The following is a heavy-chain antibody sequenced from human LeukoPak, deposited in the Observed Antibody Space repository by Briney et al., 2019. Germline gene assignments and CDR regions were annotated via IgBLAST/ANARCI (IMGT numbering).Heavy chain of an antibody. CDR3: ERETDWESVVPAAIDYYYYMDV. Sequence: PSESLSLTCTVSGGSISSYYWSWIRQPAGKGLEWIGRIYTSGSTNYNPSLKSRVTISVDTSKNQFSLKLSSVTAADTAVYYCERETDWESVVPAAIDYYYYMDVWGKGTTVTVSS. D-gene: IGHD2-2*02. V-gene: IGHV4-4*07. CDR2: IYTSGST. J-gene: IGHJ6*03. CDR1: GGSISSYY.